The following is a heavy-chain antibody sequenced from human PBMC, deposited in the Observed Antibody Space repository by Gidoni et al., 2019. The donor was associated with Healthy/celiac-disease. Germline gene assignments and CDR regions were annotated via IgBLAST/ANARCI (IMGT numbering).Heavy chain of an antibody. J-gene: IGHJ2*01. D-gene: IGHD3-22*01. CDR3: ARGYYDSSGYWGYWYFDL. CDR1: GFTFSSSS. CDR2: ISSSSSYI. Sequence: EVQLVESGGGLVKPGGSLRLSCAASGFTFSSSSRNWVLQAPGKGLEWVSSISSSSSYIYYADSVKGRFTISRDNAKNSLYLQMNSLRAEDTAVYYCARGYYDSSGYWGYWYFDLWGRGTLVTVSS. V-gene: IGHV3-21*01.